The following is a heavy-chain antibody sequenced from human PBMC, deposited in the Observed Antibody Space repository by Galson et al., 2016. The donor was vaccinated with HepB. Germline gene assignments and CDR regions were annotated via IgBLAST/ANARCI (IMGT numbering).Heavy chain of an antibody. D-gene: IGHD6-13*01. V-gene: IGHV1-46*01. CDR3: AAALDDYYYGMDV. CDR1: GGTFSNYG. J-gene: IGHJ6*02. CDR2: INPRSSNT. Sequence: SVKVSCTASGGTFSNYGIHWVRQAPGQGLEWMGIINPRSSNTNYAQKFQGRVTMTRDTSTSTVYLQMSSLRSDDTAVYYCAAALDDYYYGMDVWGQGTTVTVSS.